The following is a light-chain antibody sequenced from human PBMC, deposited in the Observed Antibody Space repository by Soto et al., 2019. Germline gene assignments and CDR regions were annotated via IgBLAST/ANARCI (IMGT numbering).Light chain of an antibody. CDR1: QSVLYSSDNKNY. V-gene: IGKV4-1*01. CDR2: WAS. CDR3: QQYYSPLT. Sequence: DIVLTQSPDSLAVSLGERATINCKSSQSVLYSSDNKNYLAWYQQKPGQPPKLLIYWASTRDSGVPDRFSGSGSGADFTLTISSLQAEDVAVYYWQQYYSPLTFGGGTKVEIK. J-gene: IGKJ4*01.